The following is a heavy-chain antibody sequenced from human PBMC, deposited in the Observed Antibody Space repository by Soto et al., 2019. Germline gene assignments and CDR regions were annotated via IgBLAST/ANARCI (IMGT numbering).Heavy chain of an antibody. V-gene: IGHV1-18*04. CDR2: ISGYNGNT. D-gene: IGHD3-22*01. CDR1: GYTFSNYG. Sequence: ASVKVSCKASGYTFSNYGISWVRQAPGQGLEWVGWISGYNGNTNYAQKVQGRVTMTTDTSTSTAYMELRSLRSDDTAVYYCARNRLDRDYGMDVWGQGPTVTVSS. J-gene: IGHJ6*02. CDR3: ARNRLDRDYGMDV.